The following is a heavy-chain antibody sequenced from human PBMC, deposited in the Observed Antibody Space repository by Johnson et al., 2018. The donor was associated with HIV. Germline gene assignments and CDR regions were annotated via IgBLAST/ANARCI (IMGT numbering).Heavy chain of an antibody. CDR3: ARDGGYSYFAFDL. J-gene: IGHJ3*01. CDR1: GFTFSLYW. Sequence: VQLVESGGGLVQPGGSLRLSCAASGFTFSLYWMTWVRQAPGKGLEWVANIKQDGSEKYYVDSVKGRFTIFRDNSKNTFYLQMNTVRAEDTAVYYCARDGGYSYFAFDLWGQGTVVTVSS. CDR2: IKQDGSEK. D-gene: IGHD5-18*01. V-gene: IGHV3-7*01.